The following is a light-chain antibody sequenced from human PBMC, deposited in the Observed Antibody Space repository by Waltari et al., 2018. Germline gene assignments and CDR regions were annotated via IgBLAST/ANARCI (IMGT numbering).Light chain of an antibody. CDR1: SSTVGGYNY. Sequence: QSALTQPRSVSGSPGQSVTISCTGTSSTVGGYNYVYWYQQHPGNAPKLMIYDVSKRPSGVPDRFSGSKSGNTASLTISGLQAEDEADYYCCSYGGTYSWVFGGGTKLTVL. CDR3: CSYGGTYSWV. J-gene: IGLJ3*02. CDR2: DVS. V-gene: IGLV2-11*01.